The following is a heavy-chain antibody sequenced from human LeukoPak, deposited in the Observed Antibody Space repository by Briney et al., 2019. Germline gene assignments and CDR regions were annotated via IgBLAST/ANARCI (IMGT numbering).Heavy chain of an antibody. D-gene: IGHD3-22*01. V-gene: IGHV3-30-3*01. CDR2: ISYDGSNK. J-gene: IGHJ3*02. CDR1: GFTFSSYA. CDR3: ASLPIVVVIRVDAFDI. Sequence: GGSLRLSCAASGFTFSSYAMHWVRQAPGKGLEWVAVISYDGSNKYYADSVKGRFTISRDNSKNTLYLQMNSLRAEDTAVYYCASLPIVVVIRVDAFDIWGQGTMVTVSS.